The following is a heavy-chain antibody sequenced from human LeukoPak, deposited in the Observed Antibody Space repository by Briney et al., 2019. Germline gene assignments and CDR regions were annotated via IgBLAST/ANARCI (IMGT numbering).Heavy chain of an antibody. V-gene: IGHV1-69*13. Sequence: ASVTVSCTASGGTFSSYAISWVRQAPGQGLEWMGGIIPIFGTANYAQKFQGRVTITADESTSTAYMELSSLRSEDTAVYYCAREDSDWKFDPWGQGTLVTVSS. D-gene: IGHD1-1*01. J-gene: IGHJ5*02. CDR3: AREDSDWKFDP. CDR1: GGTFSSYA. CDR2: IIPIFGTA.